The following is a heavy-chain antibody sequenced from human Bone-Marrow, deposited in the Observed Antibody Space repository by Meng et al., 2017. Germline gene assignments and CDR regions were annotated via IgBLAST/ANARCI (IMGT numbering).Heavy chain of an antibody. CDR3: ARAFPPGQEGYCSGGSCYSYGY. V-gene: IGHV1-46*01. CDR2: INPSGGST. J-gene: IGHJ4*02. CDR1: GYTFTSYY. Sequence: ASVKVSCKASGYTFTSYYMHWVRQAPGQGLEWMGIINPSGGSTSYAQKFQGRVTMTRDTSTSTVYMELSSLRSEDTAVYYCARAFPPGQEGYCSGGSCYSYGYWGQGTLVTVSS. D-gene: IGHD2-15*01.